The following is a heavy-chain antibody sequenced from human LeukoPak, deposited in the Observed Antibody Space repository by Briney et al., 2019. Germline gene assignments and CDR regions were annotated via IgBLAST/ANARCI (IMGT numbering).Heavy chain of an antibody. CDR3: ARAQQWLVPFDY. V-gene: IGHV1-18*01. J-gene: IGHJ4*02. Sequence: ASVKVSCKASGYTFADYGISWVRQAPGQGLEWMGRISANNGNTNYAQKLQGRVTMTTDTSTSTAYMELRSLRSDDTAVYYCARAQQWLVPFDYWGQGTLVTVSS. D-gene: IGHD6-19*01. CDR2: ISANNGNT. CDR1: GYTFADYG.